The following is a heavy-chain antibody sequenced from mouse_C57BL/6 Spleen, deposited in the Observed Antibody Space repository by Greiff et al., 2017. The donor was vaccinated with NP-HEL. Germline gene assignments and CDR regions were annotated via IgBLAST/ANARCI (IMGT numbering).Heavy chain of an antibody. CDR1: GFNITDYY. CDR3: ALLYYYGSIYWYFDV. CDR2: IDPEDGET. Sequence: EVQLQESGAELVKPGASVKLSCTASGFNITDYYMHWVKQRTEQGLEWIGRIDPEDGETKYAPKFQGKATITADTSSNTAYLQLSSLTSEDTAVYYCALLYYYGSIYWYFDVWGTGTTVTVSS. V-gene: IGHV14-2*01. D-gene: IGHD1-1*01. J-gene: IGHJ1*03.